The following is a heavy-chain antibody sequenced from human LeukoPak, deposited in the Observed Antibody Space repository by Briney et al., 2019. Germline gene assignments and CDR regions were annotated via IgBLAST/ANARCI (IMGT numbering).Heavy chain of an antibody. CDR1: GFTFSSYS. V-gene: IGHV3-48*04. CDR2: ISSSSSTI. Sequence: PGGSLRLSCAASGFTFSSYSMNWVRQAPGKGLEWVSYISSSSSTIYCADSVKGRFTISRDNAKNSLYLQVNSLRAEDTAVYYCAKGTVAVPFDYWGQGTLVTVSS. CDR3: AKGTVAVPFDY. J-gene: IGHJ4*02. D-gene: IGHD6-19*01.